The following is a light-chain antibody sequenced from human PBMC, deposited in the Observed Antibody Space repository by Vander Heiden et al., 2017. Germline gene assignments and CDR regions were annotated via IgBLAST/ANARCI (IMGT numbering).Light chain of an antibody. Sequence: SDAVSPGQTARITCSGDVLAKKYARWFQQEPGQAPVLIIYKDSERPSGIPERFSGSSSGTTVTLTISGAQVEDEADYYCYSATDNIRVFGGGTKLTVL. CDR1: VLAKKY. J-gene: IGLJ3*02. CDR3: YSATDNIRV. V-gene: IGLV3-27*01. CDR2: KDS.